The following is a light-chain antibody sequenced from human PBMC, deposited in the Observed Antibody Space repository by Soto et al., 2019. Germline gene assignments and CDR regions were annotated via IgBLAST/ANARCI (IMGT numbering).Light chain of an antibody. CDR3: QQYNNGPGFT. Sequence: EIVLTQSPATLSLSPGERATLSCRASQSVSYLAWYQQKPGQAPRLLIYDASNRAACVPARFSGSGSGTAFTLIISSLEPEDFAVYYCQQYNNGPGFTFGPGTKVDIK. CDR1: QSVSY. V-gene: IGKV3-11*01. CDR2: DAS. J-gene: IGKJ3*01.